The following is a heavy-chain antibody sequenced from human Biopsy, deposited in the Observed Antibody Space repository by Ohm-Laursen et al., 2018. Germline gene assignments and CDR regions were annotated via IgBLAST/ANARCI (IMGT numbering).Heavy chain of an antibody. CDR3: ARTPRDSFWSGSYKRGLWFDP. V-gene: IGHV4-59*01. CDR2: VYNGGIT. D-gene: IGHD3-3*01. Sequence: TLSLTCSVSGGSIISYYWTWIRQPPGKGLEWIGHVYNGGITNYNPSLKSRVTISKDTSRNQFSLQVNPVTAADTAVYYCARTPRDSFWSGSYKRGLWFDPWGQGTLVTVSS. CDR1: GGSIISYY. J-gene: IGHJ5*02.